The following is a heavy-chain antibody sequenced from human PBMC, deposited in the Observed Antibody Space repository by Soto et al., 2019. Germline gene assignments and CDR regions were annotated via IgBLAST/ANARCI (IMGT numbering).Heavy chain of an antibody. Sequence: SETLSLTCTVSGGSISSGDYYWSWIRQPPGKGLEWIGYIYYSGSTYYNPSLKSRVTISVDTSKNQFSLKLSSVTAADTAVYYCATSRYFDWLYDYWGQGTLVTVSS. CDR2: IYYSGST. J-gene: IGHJ4*02. CDR3: ATSRYFDWLYDY. CDR1: GGSISSGDYY. V-gene: IGHV4-31*03. D-gene: IGHD3-9*01.